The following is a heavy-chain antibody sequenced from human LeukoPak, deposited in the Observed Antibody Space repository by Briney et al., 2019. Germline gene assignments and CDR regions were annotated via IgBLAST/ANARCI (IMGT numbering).Heavy chain of an antibody. CDR2: INTNTGNP. D-gene: IGHD6-19*01. Sequence: ASVKVSCKASGCTFTSYAMNWVRQAPGQGLEWMGWINTNTGNPTYAQGFTGRFVFSLDTSVSTAYLQISSLKAEDTAVYYCARDLKQWPLYYLDYWGQGTLVTVSS. CDR3: ARDLKQWPLYYLDY. V-gene: IGHV7-4-1*02. J-gene: IGHJ4*02. CDR1: GCTFTSYA.